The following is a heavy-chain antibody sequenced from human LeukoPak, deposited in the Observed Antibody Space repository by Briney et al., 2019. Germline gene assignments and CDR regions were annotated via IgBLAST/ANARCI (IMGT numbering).Heavy chain of an antibody. Sequence: GGSLRLSCAASGFTFSNYAMSWVRQAPGKGLEWVSSITGSGGSTYYADSVKGRFTISRDNSKNTLYLQMSSLRAEDTAVYYCAKDKGDFWSGHHYWGQGILVTVSS. D-gene: IGHD3-3*01. CDR3: AKDKGDFWSGHHY. J-gene: IGHJ4*02. CDR2: ITGSGGST. CDR1: GFTFSNYA. V-gene: IGHV3-23*01.